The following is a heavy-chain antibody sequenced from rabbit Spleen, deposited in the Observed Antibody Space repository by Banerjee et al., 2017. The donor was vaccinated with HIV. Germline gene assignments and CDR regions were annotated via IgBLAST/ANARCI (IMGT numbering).Heavy chain of an antibody. CDR1: GIDFSSDSY. Sequence: QEQLEESGGGLVKPGGTLTLTCKASGIDFSSDSYMCWVRQAPGKGLEWIACIEAGSSGSTYYASWAKGRFTISKTSSTTVTLQMTSLTAADTATYFCARDLVVVIGWNFSLWGQGTLVTVS. V-gene: IGHV1S45*01. CDR3: ARDLVVVIGWNFSL. CDR2: IEAGSSGST. D-gene: IGHD8-1*01. J-gene: IGHJ4*01.